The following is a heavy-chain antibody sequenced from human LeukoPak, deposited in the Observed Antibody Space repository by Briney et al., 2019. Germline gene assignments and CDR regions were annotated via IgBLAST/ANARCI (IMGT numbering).Heavy chain of an antibody. J-gene: IGHJ6*03. D-gene: IGHD2-15*01. V-gene: IGHV4-39*07. Sequence: SESLSLTCAVSGGSISSNSYYWGWIRQPPGKGLEWIGSIYYSGSTYYNPSLKSRVTISVDTSKNQFSLKLSSVTAADTAVYYCARDRHCSGGSCSANYYYYYMDVWGKGTTVTVSS. CDR3: ARDRHCSGGSCSANYYYYYMDV. CDR1: GGSISSNSYY. CDR2: IYYSGST.